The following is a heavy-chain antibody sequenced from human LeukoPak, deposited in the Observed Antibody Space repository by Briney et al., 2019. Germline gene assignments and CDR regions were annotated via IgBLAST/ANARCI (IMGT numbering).Heavy chain of an antibody. CDR2: INHSGST. D-gene: IGHD5-12*01. V-gene: IGHV4-34*01. J-gene: IGHJ4*02. Sequence: SETLSLTCAVYGGSFSGYYWSWIGQPPGKGLEWIGDINHSGSTNYNPSLKSRVTISVDTSKNQFSLKLSSVTAADPAIYYCARARRGYGGSEPWGQASLATVPS. CDR3: ARARRGYGGSEP. CDR1: GGSFSGYY.